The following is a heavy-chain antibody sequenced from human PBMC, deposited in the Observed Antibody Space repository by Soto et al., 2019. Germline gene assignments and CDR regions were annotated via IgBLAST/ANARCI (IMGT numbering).Heavy chain of an antibody. J-gene: IGHJ5*02. V-gene: IGHV1-3*01. CDR2: INAGNGNT. D-gene: IGHD3-22*01. CDR3: ARGSGSSGYSNWFDP. CDR1: GYTFTSYA. Sequence: ASVKVSCKASGYTFTSYAMHWVRQAPGQRLEWMGWINAGNGNTRYSQKFQGRVTITRDTSASTAYMELSSLRSEDTAVYYCARGSGSSGYSNWFDPWGQGTLVTVSS.